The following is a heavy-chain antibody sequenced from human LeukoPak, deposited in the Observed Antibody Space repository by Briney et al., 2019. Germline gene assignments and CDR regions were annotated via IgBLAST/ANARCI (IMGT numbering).Heavy chain of an antibody. Sequence: GGSLRLSCAASGFTFSSYAMHWVRQAPGKGLEWVAVISYDGSNKYYADSVKGRFTISRDNSKNTLYLQMSSLRAEDTAVYYCVKDRGKYSGSYSDYWGQGTLVTVSS. CDR3: VKDRGKYSGSYSDY. CDR1: GFTFSSYA. D-gene: IGHD1-26*01. V-gene: IGHV3-30*14. J-gene: IGHJ4*02. CDR2: ISYDGSNK.